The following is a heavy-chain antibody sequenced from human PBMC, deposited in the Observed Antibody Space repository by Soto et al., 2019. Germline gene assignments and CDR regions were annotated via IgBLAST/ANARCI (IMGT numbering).Heavy chain of an antibody. J-gene: IGHJ3*02. V-gene: IGHV4-59*11. CDR2: VYYSGAT. CDR1: GGSLTDHY. CDR3: ARGNDWKSSTFDI. D-gene: IGHD2-21*01. Sequence: QVQRQESGPGLVKPSETLSLTCTVAGGSLTDHYWNWFRQSPGRGLQWIGYVYYSGATSYNPSLTSRVTMTVDTSKNQFSLKLRSVTAADTAVYFCARGNDWKSSTFDIWGQGTMVSVSS.